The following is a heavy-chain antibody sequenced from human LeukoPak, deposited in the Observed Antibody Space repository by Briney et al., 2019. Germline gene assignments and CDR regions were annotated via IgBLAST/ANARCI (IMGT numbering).Heavy chain of an antibody. CDR2: VYNDGSTT. V-gene: IGHV3-74*01. Sequence: PGGSLRLSCAASGFTFSSHWMHWVRQAPGEGLVWVSRVYNDGSTTNYADSVKGRFTISRDNSKNTLYLQMNSLRAEDTAVYYCAKDAYSSSWPYYFDYWGQGTLVTVSS. CDR1: GFTFSSHW. D-gene: IGHD6-13*01. J-gene: IGHJ4*02. CDR3: AKDAYSSSWPYYFDY.